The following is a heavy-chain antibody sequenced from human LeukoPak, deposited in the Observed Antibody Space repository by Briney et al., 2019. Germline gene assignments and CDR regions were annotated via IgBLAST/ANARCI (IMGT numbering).Heavy chain of an antibody. CDR3: ARHTSYRDYFDY. CDR2: IYHSGST. J-gene: IGHJ4*02. Sequence: SETLSLTCTVSGGSISSYYWSWIRQPPGKGLEWIGHIYHSGSTNYNPSLKSRVTISADTSKNQFSLNLSSVTAADTAVYHCARHTSYRDYFDYWGQGTLVTVSS. CDR1: GGSISSYY. D-gene: IGHD1-26*01. V-gene: IGHV4-59*08.